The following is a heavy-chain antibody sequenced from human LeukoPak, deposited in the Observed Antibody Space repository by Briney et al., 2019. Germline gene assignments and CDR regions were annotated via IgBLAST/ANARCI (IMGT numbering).Heavy chain of an antibody. D-gene: IGHD2-2*01. CDR1: GFSFSSYA. V-gene: IGHV3-23*01. J-gene: IGHJ4*02. CDR2: ISNGGGSA. CDR3: AARPLMPPLFDY. Sequence: TGGSLRLSCAASGFSFSSYAMSWVRQAPGKGMQWVSAISNGGGSAYYADSVKGRFTISRDNSKSTLYLQMNSLRAEDTAIYYCAARPLMPPLFDYWGQGTLVTVSS.